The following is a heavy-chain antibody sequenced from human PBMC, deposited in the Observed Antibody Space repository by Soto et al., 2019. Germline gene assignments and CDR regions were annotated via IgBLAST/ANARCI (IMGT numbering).Heavy chain of an antibody. CDR3: ARGWRGYSYGYNYYGMDV. J-gene: IGHJ6*02. CDR2: IWYDGSNK. D-gene: IGHD5-18*01. CDR1: GFTFSSYG. Sequence: QVQLVESGGGVVQPGRSLRLSCAASGFTFSSYGMHWVRQAPGKGLEWVAVIWYDGSNKYYADSVKGRFTISRDNSKNTLDLHMNSLRAEDTAVYYCARGWRGYSYGYNYYGMDVWGQGTTVTVSS. V-gene: IGHV3-33*01.